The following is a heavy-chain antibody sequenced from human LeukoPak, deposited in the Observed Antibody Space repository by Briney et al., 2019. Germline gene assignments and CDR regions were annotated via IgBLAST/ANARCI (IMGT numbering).Heavy chain of an antibody. D-gene: IGHD2-15*01. J-gene: IGHJ4*02. CDR3: AKQLGYCSDGSCYFPY. CDR1: GYTFTSYV. V-gene: IGHV1-18*04. CDR2: ISAYNGNT. Sequence: ASVKVSCKTSGYTFTSYVISWVRQAPGQGLEWMGWISAYNGNTNYVQKLQGRITMTTDTSTSTAYMELRSLRSDDTAVYYCAKQLGYCSDGSCYFPYWGQGTLVTVSS.